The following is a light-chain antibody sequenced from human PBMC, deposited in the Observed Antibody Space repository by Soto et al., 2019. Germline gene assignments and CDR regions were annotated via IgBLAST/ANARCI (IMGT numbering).Light chain of an antibody. CDR3: QQSYSTPPT. CDR1: QSISSD. Sequence: DIQMTQSPSSLSASVGDRVTITCRASQSISSDLNWYQQKPGKAPKLLSYAASSLQSGVPSRFSGSGSGTDFTLTISSLQPEAFATYYCQQSYSTPPTFGQGTKVDIK. CDR2: AAS. J-gene: IGKJ1*01. V-gene: IGKV1-39*01.